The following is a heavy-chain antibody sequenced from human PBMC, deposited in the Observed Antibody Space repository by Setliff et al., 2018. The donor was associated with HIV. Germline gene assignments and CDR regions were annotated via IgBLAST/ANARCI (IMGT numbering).Heavy chain of an antibody. CDR2: TRSKAYGGTT. CDR1: GFIFGDYA. V-gene: IGHV3-49*04. CDR3: VRGNNWGDSHHGLDV. D-gene: IGHD7-27*01. Sequence: GGSLRLSCTTSGFIFGDYAMSWVRQAPGKGLQWVAFTRSKAYGGTTEYAASVKGRFTISRDDSKNIAYLQMGSLKTEDTAVYYCVRGNNWGDSHHGLDVWGQGTTVTVSS. J-gene: IGHJ6*02.